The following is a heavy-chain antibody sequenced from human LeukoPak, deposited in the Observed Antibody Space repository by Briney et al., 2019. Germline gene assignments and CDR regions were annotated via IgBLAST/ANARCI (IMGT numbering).Heavy chain of an antibody. J-gene: IGHJ6*02. CDR1: GFMVSSNY. D-gene: IGHD2-8*02. Sequence: PGGSLRLSCAASGFMVSSNYMNWVRQAPGKGLEWVSDIYSGGSTYYADSVKGRFTISRDNSKNTVYLQMNSLRAEDTAVYYCARDSDTETGWYYYGMDVWGQGTTVTVSS. CDR2: IYSGGST. CDR3: ARDSDTETGWYYYGMDV. V-gene: IGHV3-53*01.